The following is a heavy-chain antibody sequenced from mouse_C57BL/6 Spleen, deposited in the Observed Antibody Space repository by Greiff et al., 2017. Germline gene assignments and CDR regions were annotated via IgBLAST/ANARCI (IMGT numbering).Heavy chain of an antibody. V-gene: IGHV1-85*01. D-gene: IGHD1-1*01. Sequence: VQLQQSGPELVKPGASVKLSCKASGYTFTSYDINWVKQRPGQGLEWIGWIYPRDGSTKYNEKFKGKATLTVDTSSSTAYMELHSLTSEDSAVYFCASFSPFYYGSSRAFYAMDYWGQGTSVTVSS. J-gene: IGHJ4*01. CDR2: IYPRDGST. CDR1: GYTFTSYD. CDR3: ASFSPFYYGSSRAFYAMDY.